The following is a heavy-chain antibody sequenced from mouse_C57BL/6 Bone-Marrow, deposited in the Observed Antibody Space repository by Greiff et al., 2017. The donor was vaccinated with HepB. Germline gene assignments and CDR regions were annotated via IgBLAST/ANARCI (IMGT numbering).Heavy chain of an antibody. D-gene: IGHD1-1*01. CDR1: GYTFTSYW. J-gene: IGHJ2*01. CDR2: INPSSGYT. V-gene: IGHV1-7*01. Sequence: QVQLQQSGAELAKPGASVKLSCKASGYTFTSYWMHWVKQKPGQGLEWIGYINPSSGYTTYNQKFKDKATLTADKSSSTAYMQLSSLTYEDSAVYYWTRNIITTVVAHFDYWGQGTTLTVSS. CDR3: TRNIITTVVAHFDY.